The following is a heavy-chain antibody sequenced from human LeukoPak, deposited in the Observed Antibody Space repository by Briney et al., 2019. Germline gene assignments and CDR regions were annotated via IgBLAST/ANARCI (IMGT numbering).Heavy chain of an antibody. V-gene: IGHV3-30-3*01. CDR3: ATLWFGELKTYYFYYYGVDV. Sequence: GGSLRLSCAASGFTFSSYSMNWVRQAPGKGLEWVAVISYDGSNKYYADSVKGRFTISRDNSKNTLYLQMNSLRAEDTAVYYCATLWFGELKTYYFYYYGVDVWGQGTTVTVSS. D-gene: IGHD3-10*01. CDR1: GFTFSSYS. J-gene: IGHJ6*02. CDR2: ISYDGSNK.